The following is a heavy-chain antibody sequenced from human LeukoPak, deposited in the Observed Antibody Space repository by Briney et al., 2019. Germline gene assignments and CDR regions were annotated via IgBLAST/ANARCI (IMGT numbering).Heavy chain of an antibody. V-gene: IGHV1-18*01. D-gene: IGHD6-13*01. J-gene: IGHJ5*02. CDR3: ARTIAAAAGGWFDP. CDR2: ISAYNGNT. Sequence: GASVTVSCKASGYTFTSYGISWVRQAPGQGLEWMGWISAYNGNTNYAQKLQGRVTMTTDTSTSTAYMELRSLRSDDTAVYYCARTIAAAAGGWFDPWGQGTLVTVSS. CDR1: GYTFTSYG.